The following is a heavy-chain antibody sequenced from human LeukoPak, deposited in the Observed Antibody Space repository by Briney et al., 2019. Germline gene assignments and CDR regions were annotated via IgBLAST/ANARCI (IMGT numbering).Heavy chain of an antibody. V-gene: IGHV4-39*01. D-gene: IGHD3/OR15-3a*01. Sequence: PSETLSLTCTVSGGSIHSYWGWIRQPPGKGLEWIGSIYYSGNTYYNASLKSQVSISIDTSKNQFSLRLTSVTAADTAVYYCARQTGSGLFILPGGQGTLVTVSS. CDR2: IYYSGNT. J-gene: IGHJ4*02. CDR1: GGSIHSY. CDR3: ARQTGSGLFILP.